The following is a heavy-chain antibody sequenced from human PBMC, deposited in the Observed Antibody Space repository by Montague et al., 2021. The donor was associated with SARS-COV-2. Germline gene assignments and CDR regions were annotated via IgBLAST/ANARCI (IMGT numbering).Heavy chain of an antibody. CDR1: GGSISSYY. D-gene: IGHD3-22*01. V-gene: IGHV4-59*01. Sequence: SETLSLTCTVSGGSISSYYWSWIRQPPGRGLEWNGNNYYSGSTXXXPSXXXRGTISVDTSKNQISLKLSSVTAADTAVNYCARGSHYYDSSGYYFDYWGQGTLVTVSS. CDR2: NYYSGST. CDR3: ARGSHYYDSSGYYFDY. J-gene: IGHJ4*02.